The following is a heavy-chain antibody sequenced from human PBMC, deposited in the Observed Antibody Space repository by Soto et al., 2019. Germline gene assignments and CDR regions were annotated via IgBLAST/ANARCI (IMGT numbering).Heavy chain of an antibody. D-gene: IGHD1-1*01. Sequence: SETLSLTCTLSRGSVSSGSYYWSWIRQPPGKGLEWIGYIYYSGSTNYNPSLKSRVTISVDTSKNQFSLKLSSVTAADTAVYYCARDRNWNQSSYYYNGMDVWGRGTTVTGFS. CDR1: RGSVSSGSYY. CDR3: ARDRNWNQSSYYYNGMDV. CDR2: IYYSGST. V-gene: IGHV4-61*01. J-gene: IGHJ6*02.